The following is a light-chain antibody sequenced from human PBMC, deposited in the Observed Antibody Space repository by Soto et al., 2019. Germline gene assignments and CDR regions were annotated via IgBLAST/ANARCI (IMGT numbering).Light chain of an antibody. J-gene: IGKJ1*01. CDR1: QRVSGN. V-gene: IGKV3D-15*01. CDR3: QHFGNSLWT. CDR2: GTS. Sequence: IVLTQSPATLSVSPGERATLFCRASQRVSGNLAWYQQRSGQAPRLLIYGTSSRAIHTPDRFSGSGSGTDFTLTISDLEPEDFAVYFCQHFGNSLWTFGQGTKVDIK.